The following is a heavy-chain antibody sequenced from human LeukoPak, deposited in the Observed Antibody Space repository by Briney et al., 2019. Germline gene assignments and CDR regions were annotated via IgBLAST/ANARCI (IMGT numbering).Heavy chain of an antibody. J-gene: IGHJ4*02. CDR3: SRGSDFGSGSWMFYFDY. CDR1: GYTFINNW. CDR2: INPTGTGT. Sequence: GASVKVSCKASGYTFINNWMHWVRQAPGQGLEWIGLINPTGTGTLYAQKFQGRVTMTRDMSTSTDYMELSSLRSEDTAVYYCSRGSDFGSGSWMFYFDYWGQGTLVTVSS. D-gene: IGHD3-10*01. V-gene: IGHV1-46*01.